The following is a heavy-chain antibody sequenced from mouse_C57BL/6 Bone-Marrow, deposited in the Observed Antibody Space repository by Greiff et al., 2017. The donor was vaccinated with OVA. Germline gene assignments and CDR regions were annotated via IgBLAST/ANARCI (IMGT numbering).Heavy chain of an antibody. CDR1: GYTFTSYW. CDR2: IDPCDSYT. D-gene: IGHD2-4*01. CDR3: AREDYPNY. Sequence: VQLQQPGAELVMPGASVKLSCKASGYTFTSYWMHWVKQRTGQGLEWIGEIDPCDSYTYYNEKFKGKSTLTVDKSSSTAYLQHSSLTSEDSAVYSRAREDYPNYWGQGTTLTVSS. J-gene: IGHJ2*01. V-gene: IGHV1-69*01.